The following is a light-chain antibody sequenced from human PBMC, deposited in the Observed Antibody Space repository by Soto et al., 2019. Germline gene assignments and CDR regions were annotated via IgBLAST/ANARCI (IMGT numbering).Light chain of an antibody. CDR2: DVS. V-gene: IGLV2-14*03. J-gene: IGLJ2*01. CDR3: SSYRSGSTRVV. CDR1: SSDVGGYNY. Sequence: QSALTQPASVSGSPGQSITISCTGTSSDVGGYNYVSWYQQHPGKAPKVMIYDVSKPPSGISTRFSGSKSGNTASLAISGLQVEEEADYYCSSYRSGSTRVVFGGGTKLTVL.